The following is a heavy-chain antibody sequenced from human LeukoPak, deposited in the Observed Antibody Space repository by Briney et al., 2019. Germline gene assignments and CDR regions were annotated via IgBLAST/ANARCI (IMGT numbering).Heavy chain of an antibody. V-gene: IGHV1-18*01. Sequence: GASVKVSCKASGYTFTSSGISWVRQAPEQGLEWMGWINADNGNTNFAQKLQGRVTMTTDTSTSTAYMELRSLRSDDTAVYYCARTPNSGGHYYYYDMDVWGQGTSVTVSS. D-gene: IGHD2-21*01. CDR2: INADNGNT. J-gene: IGHJ6*02. CDR1: GYTFTSSG. CDR3: ARTPNSGGHYYYYDMDV.